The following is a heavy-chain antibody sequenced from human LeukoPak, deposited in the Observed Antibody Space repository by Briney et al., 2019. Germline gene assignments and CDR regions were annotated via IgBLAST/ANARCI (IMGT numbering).Heavy chain of an antibody. V-gene: IGHV1-69*04. CDR3: ARSYYDSSGYSYLFDY. D-gene: IGHD3-22*01. J-gene: IGHJ4*02. Sequence: SVKVSCKTSGGTFSNYAICWVRQAPGQGLEWLGRIIPLLAIPNYAQKFQGRVTITADKSTSTAYMELSSLRSEDTAVYSCARSYYDSSGYSYLFDYWGQGTLVTVSS. CDR1: GGTFSNYA. CDR2: IIPLLAIP.